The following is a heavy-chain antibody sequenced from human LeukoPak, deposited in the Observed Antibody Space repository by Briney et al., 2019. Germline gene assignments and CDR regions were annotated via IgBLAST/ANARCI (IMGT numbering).Heavy chain of an antibody. CDR2: ISPYNRDT. CDR1: GYTFTSYY. CDR3: ARGPSFSNSLYYYYYYMDV. V-gene: IGHV1-18*04. J-gene: IGHJ6*03. Sequence: ASVKVSCKASGYTFTSYYMHWVRQAPGQGLEWIGWISPYNRDTNYAQRLQGRVTMTTDTSTSTVYMELRSLRADDTAVYFCARGPSFSNSLYYYYYYMDVWGEGTAVTVSS. D-gene: IGHD4-23*01.